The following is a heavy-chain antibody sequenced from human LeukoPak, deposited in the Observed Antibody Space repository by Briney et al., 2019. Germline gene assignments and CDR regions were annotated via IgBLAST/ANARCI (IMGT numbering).Heavy chain of an antibody. Sequence: GGSLRLSCAASGFTFSNYGMHWVRQAPGKGLEWVAFIRYDGSNKYYADSVKGRFTISRDNSKNTLYLQMNSLRAEDTAVYYCAKDGQREPDFYYYYMDVWGKGTTVTVSS. CDR2: IRYDGSNK. CDR1: GFTFSNYG. CDR3: AKDGQREPDFYYYYMDV. J-gene: IGHJ6*03. D-gene: IGHD6-25*01. V-gene: IGHV3-30*02.